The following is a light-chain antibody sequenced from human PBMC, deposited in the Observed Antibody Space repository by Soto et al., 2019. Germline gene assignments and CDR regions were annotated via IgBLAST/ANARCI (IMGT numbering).Light chain of an antibody. J-gene: IGKJ4*01. V-gene: IGKV1-5*03. CDR1: QGIDDW. CDR2: RAS. Sequence: DNKMTQSPSTLSASVGDRVTITCRASQGIDDWLAWYQQKPGKVPKLLIYRASNLETGVPSRFSGGGFGTEFTLTISSLQPDDFATYYCQEYNSYFGGGTKVEIK. CDR3: QEYNSY.